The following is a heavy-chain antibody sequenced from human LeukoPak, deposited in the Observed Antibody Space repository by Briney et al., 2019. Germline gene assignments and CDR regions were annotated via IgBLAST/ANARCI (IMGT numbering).Heavy chain of an antibody. CDR1: GGSISSSSYY. J-gene: IGHJ4*02. Sequence: SETLSLTCTVSGGSISSSSYYWGWIRQPPGKGLEWIGSIYYSGSTYYNPSLKSRVTISADTSKNQFSLKLSSVTAADTAVYYCARDRGGYSGYDYSFLRIGTSRYFDYWGQGTLVTVSS. D-gene: IGHD5-12*01. CDR2: IYYSGST. CDR3: ARDRGGYSGYDYSFLRIGTSRYFDY. V-gene: IGHV4-39*07.